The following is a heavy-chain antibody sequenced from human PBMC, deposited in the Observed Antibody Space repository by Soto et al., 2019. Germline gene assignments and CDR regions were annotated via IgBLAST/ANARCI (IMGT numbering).Heavy chain of an antibody. CDR3: ARDIGRITMVRGVTLNAFDI. D-gene: IGHD3-10*01. CDR2: IYHSGST. Sequence: QVQLQESGPGLVKPSGTLSLTCAVSSGSISSSNWWSWVRQPPGKGLEWIGEIYHSGSTNYNPSLKSRVTISVDKSKNQFSLKLSSVTAADTAVYYCARDIGRITMVRGVTLNAFDIWGQGTMVTVSS. CDR1: SGSISSSNW. J-gene: IGHJ3*02. V-gene: IGHV4-4*02.